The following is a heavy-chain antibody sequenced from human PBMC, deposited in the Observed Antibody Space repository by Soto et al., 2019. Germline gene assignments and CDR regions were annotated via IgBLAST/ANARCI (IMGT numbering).Heavy chain of an antibody. D-gene: IGHD1-26*01. J-gene: IGHJ4*02. V-gene: IGHV3-30*18. CDR3: AKEGGLSGSYYISSSYYFAY. CDR2: ISYDGSNT. CDR1: GFTFSSYG. Sequence: QVQLVESVGGVVQPGRSLRLSCVASGFTFSSYGMHWVRQAPGKVREWVAMISYDGSNTYYADSVKGRFTISRDNYKNTLYLQMNSLRAEDTYVYYCAKEGGLSGSYYISSSYYFAYWGQVTLVTVSS.